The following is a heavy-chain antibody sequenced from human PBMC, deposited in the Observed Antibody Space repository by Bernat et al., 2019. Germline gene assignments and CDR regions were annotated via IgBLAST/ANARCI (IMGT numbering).Heavy chain of an antibody. CDR1: GFTFSNYN. D-gene: IGHD6-19*01. Sequence: EVQLVESGGGLVHPGGSLILSCAASGFTFSNYNMNWVRQAPGKGLEWVSAISGSDGSTDYADSVKCRFTISRDNSKNTLYLQMNSLRAEDTAVYYCAKDVSAVAGDAFDIWGQGTMVTVSS. CDR3: AKDVSAVAGDAFDI. V-gene: IGHV3-23*04. J-gene: IGHJ3*02. CDR2: ISGSDGST.